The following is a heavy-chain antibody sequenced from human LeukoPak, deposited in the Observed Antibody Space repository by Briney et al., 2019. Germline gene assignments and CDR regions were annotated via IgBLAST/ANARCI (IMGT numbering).Heavy chain of an antibody. D-gene: IGHD6-19*01. J-gene: IGHJ4*02. V-gene: IGHV4-31*03. CDR2: IYYSGST. Sequence: SETLSLTCTVFGGSISSGGYYWSWIRQHPGKGLEWIGYIYYSGSTYYNPSLKSRVTISVDTSKNQFSLKLSSVTAADTAVYYCARMVAGIIKGFDYWGQGTLVTVSS. CDR1: GGSISSGGYY. CDR3: ARMVAGIIKGFDY.